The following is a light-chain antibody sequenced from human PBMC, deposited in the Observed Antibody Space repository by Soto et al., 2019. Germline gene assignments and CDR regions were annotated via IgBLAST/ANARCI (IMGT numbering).Light chain of an antibody. CDR2: DVS. CDR3: RSYTSSSTPCV. CDR1: SSDVGGYNY. Sequence: QSALTQPASVSGSPGQSITISCTGTSSDVGGYNYVSWYQQHPGKAPKLMIYDVSNRPSGVSNRFSSSKSGNTASLTISGLQAEDAADYYCRSYTSSSTPCVFGTGTKLTVL. J-gene: IGLJ1*01. V-gene: IGLV2-14*01.